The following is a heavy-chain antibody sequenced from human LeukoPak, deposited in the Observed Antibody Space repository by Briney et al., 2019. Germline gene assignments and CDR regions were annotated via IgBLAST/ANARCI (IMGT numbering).Heavy chain of an antibody. CDR3: SRIAVRGEGFDY. J-gene: IGHJ4*02. V-gene: IGHV3-49*04. D-gene: IGHD6-6*01. CDR1: GFTFGDYA. CDR2: ISSKAYGGTA. Sequence: GGSLRLSCTASGFTFGDYAMSWVRQAPGKGLEGVGFISSKAYGGTAEYAASVKGRFIISRDDSESIAYLQMHSLKTEDTAVYYCSRIAVRGEGFDYWGQGTLVTVSS.